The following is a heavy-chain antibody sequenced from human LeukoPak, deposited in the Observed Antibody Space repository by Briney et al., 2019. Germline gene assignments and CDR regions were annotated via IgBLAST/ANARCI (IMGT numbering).Heavy chain of an antibody. CDR1: GLTFSRYA. V-gene: IGHV3-23*01. D-gene: IGHD5-12*01. J-gene: IGHJ6*03. CDR2: ISGSGGST. CDR3: AKEASGHVGYYMDV. Sequence: GGSLRLSCAASGLTFSRYAISWVRQAPGKGRGWVSAISGSGGSTYYADSVKGRFTISRDNSKNTLYLQMNSLRAEDTAVYYCAKEASGHVGYYMDVWGKGTTVTVSS.